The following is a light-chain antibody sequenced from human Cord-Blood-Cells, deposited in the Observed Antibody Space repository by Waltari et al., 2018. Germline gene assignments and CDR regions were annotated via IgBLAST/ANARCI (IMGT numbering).Light chain of an antibody. CDR1: SSDVGSYNL. J-gene: IGLJ2*01. Sequence: QSALTQPASVSGSPGQSITISCTGTSSDVGSYNLVSWYQQPPGKAPKLMSYEVSKRPSGVSNRFSGSKAGNTASLTISGLQAEDEADYYGCSYAGSSTWVFGGGTKLTVL. CDR3: CSYAGSSTWV. V-gene: IGLV2-23*02. CDR2: EVS.